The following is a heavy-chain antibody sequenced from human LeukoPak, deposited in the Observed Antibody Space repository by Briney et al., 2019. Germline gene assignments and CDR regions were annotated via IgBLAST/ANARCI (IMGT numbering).Heavy chain of an antibody. CDR2: INPNSGGT. Sequence: ASVKVSCKASGYTFTGYYMHWVRQAPGQGLEWMGWINPNSGGTNYAQKFQGRVTMTRDTSISIAYMELSRLRSDDTAVYYCARLDYGGHPLRYWGQGTLVTVSS. J-gene: IGHJ4*02. CDR3: ARLDYGGHPLRY. D-gene: IGHD4-23*01. V-gene: IGHV1-2*02. CDR1: GYTFTGYY.